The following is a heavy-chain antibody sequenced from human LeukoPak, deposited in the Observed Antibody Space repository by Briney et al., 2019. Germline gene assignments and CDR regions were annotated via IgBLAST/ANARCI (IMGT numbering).Heavy chain of an antibody. Sequence: GGSLRLSCAASRFTSSSYDMSWVRQAPGKGLEWVSYISGSGSAIYYADSVKGRFTISRDNAKNSLNLQMNSLRAEDTAVYYCARSHGDSDYYDYWGQGTLVTVSS. V-gene: IGHV3-48*03. CDR1: RFTSSSYD. CDR3: ARSHGDSDYYDY. J-gene: IGHJ4*02. CDR2: ISGSGSAI. D-gene: IGHD4-17*01.